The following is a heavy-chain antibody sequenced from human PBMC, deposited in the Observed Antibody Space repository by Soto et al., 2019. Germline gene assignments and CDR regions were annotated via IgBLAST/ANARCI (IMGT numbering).Heavy chain of an antibody. J-gene: IGHJ4*02. CDR3: ARDLTSGDY. CDR1: GYLFTNYY. D-gene: IGHD7-27*01. CDR2: INHSGGST. V-gene: IGHV1-46*01. Sequence: QVQLVQSGAEVKNPGASVKLSCKASGYLFTNYYIHWVRQARGQGLECMAIINHSGGSTNYAQKFQGTVTLARDTFTNTVYMELSSLRSEETAIYYWARDLTSGDYWGQGTLVTVSS.